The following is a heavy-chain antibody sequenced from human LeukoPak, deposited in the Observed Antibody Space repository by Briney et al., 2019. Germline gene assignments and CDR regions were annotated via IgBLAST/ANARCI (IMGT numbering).Heavy chain of an antibody. CDR3: AKDRIQNKVGASLDDY. CDR2: ISGSGGST. CDR1: GLTFTSYA. Sequence: GGSLRLSCAASGLTFTSYAMSWVRQAPGKGLEWVSAISGSGGSTYYADSVKGRFTISRDNSKNTLYLQMNSLRAADTAAYSCAKDRIQNKVGASLDDYWGQGTLVTVSS. V-gene: IGHV3-23*01. J-gene: IGHJ4*02. D-gene: IGHD1-26*01.